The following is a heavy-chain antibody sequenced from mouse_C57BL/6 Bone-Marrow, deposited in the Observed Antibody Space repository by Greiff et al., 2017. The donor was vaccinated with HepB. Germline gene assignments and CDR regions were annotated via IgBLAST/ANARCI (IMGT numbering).Heavy chain of an antibody. CDR3: ARLDGSNAMDY. V-gene: IGHV5-16*01. CDR1: GFTFSDYY. D-gene: IGHD3-1*01. J-gene: IGHJ4*01. CDR2: INYDGSST. Sequence: EVQVVESEGGLVQPGSSMKLSCTASGFTFSDYYMAWVRQVPEKGLEWVANINYDGSSTYYLDSLKSRFIISRDNAKNILYLQMSSLKSEDTATYYCARLDGSNAMDYWGQGTSVTVSS.